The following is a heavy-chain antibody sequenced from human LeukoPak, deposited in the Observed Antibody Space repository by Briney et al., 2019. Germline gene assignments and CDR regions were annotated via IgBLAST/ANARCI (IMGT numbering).Heavy chain of an antibody. J-gene: IGHJ5*02. V-gene: IGHV3-23*01. CDR2: ITGGGDET. CDR3: AKGAAAGLVDWFDP. CDR1: GFIFSNYA. D-gene: IGHD6-13*01. Sequence: GGSLRLSCAASGFIFSNYALMWVRQASGKGLEWVSSITGGGDETFYADSVKGRFSLSRDNSKNMLYLQMYSLGAEDTAMYYCAKGAAAGLVDWFDPWGQGTLVTVSS.